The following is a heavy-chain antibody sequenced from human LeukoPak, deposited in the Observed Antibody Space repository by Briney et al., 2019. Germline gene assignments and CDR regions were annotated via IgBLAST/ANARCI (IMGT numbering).Heavy chain of an antibody. J-gene: IGHJ4*02. CDR1: GGSFSGYY. V-gene: IGHV4-34*01. CDR2: INHSGST. Sequence: KTSETLSLTCAVYGGSFSGYYWSWIRQPPGKGLEWIGEINHSGSTNYNPSLKSRVTISVDTSKNQFSLKLSSVTAADTAVYYCARAWVYDILTGYPYYFDYWGQGTLVTVSS. CDR3: ARAWVYDILTGYPYYFDY. D-gene: IGHD3-9*01.